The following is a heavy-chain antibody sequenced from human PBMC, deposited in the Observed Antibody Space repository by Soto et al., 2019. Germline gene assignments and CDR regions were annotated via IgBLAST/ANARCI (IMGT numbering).Heavy chain of an antibody. CDR3: ATLQRVVPAAIGHHYYYGMDV. V-gene: IGHV4-34*01. D-gene: IGHD2-2*02. J-gene: IGHJ6*02. CDR2: INHSGGT. CDR1: GGSFSGYY. Sequence: SETLSLTCAVYGGSFSGYYWSWIRQPPGKGLEWIGEINHSGGTNYNPSLKSRVTISVDTSKNQFSLRLSSVTAADTAVYYCATLQRVVPAAIGHHYYYGMDVWGQGTTVTVSS.